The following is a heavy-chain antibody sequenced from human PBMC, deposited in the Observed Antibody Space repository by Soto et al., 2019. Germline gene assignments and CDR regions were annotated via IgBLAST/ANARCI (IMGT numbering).Heavy chain of an antibody. Sequence: ASVKVSCKASGYTFTGYHMHWVRQAPGQGLEWMGWISAYNGNTNYAQKLQGRVTMTTDTSTSTAYMELRSLRSDDTAVYYCIVGATYFDYWGQGTLVTVSS. CDR1: GYTFTGYH. CDR2: ISAYNGNT. J-gene: IGHJ4*02. V-gene: IGHV1-18*04. CDR3: IVGATYFDY. D-gene: IGHD1-26*01.